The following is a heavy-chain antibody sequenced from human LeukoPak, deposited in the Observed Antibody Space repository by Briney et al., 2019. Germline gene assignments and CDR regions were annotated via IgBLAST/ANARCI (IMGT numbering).Heavy chain of an antibody. D-gene: IGHD2-2*01. CDR3: AKARLLYCSSTSCPDTNYFDY. Sequence: PGGSLRLSCAASGFTVAYTYMSWVRQAPGKGLEWVAVISYDGSNKYYADSVKGRFTISRDNSKNTLYLQMNSLRAEDTAVYYCAKARLLYCSSTSCPDTNYFDYWGQGTLVTVSS. CDR2: ISYDGSNK. CDR1: GFTVAYTY. V-gene: IGHV3-30*18. J-gene: IGHJ4*02.